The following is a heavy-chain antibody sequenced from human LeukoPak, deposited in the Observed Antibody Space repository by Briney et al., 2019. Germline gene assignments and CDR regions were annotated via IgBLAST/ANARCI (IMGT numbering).Heavy chain of an antibody. V-gene: IGHV1-69*13. CDR3: ARVLDYGDYFDY. J-gene: IGHJ4*02. Sequence: SVKVSCKASGGTFSSYAISWLRQAPGQGLEWMGGIIPIFGTANYAQKFQGRVTITADESTSTAYMELSSLRSEDAAVYYCARVLDYGDYFDYWGQGTLVTVSS. CDR2: IIPIFGTA. CDR1: GGTFSSYA. D-gene: IGHD4-17*01.